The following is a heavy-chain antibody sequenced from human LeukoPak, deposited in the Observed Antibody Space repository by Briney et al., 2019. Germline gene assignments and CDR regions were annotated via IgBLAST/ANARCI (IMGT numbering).Heavy chain of an antibody. V-gene: IGHV4-38-2*02. CDR1: GYSISSGYY. D-gene: IGHD6-19*01. J-gene: IGHJ4*02. CDR2: IYHSGST. CDR3: ARDPVYSSGWYRPYYFDY. Sequence: SETLSLTCTVSGYSISSGYYWGWIRQPPGKGLEWIGSIYHSGSTYYNPSLKSRVTISVDTSKNQFSLKLSSVTAADTAVYYCARDPVYSSGWYRPYYFDYWGQGTLVTVSS.